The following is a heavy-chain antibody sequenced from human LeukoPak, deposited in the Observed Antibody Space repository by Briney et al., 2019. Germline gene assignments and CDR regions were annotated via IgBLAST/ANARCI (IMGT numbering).Heavy chain of an antibody. CDR1: GGSISSHY. V-gene: IGHV4-59*11. J-gene: IGHJ6*03. D-gene: IGHD3-10*01. CDR2: IYYSGST. Sequence: SETLSLTCTVSGGSISSHYWSWIRQPPGKGLEWIGYIYYSGSTNYNPSLKSRVTISVDTSKNQFSLKLSSVTAADTAVYYCARDSRAYYYYYMDVWGKGTTVTVSS. CDR3: ARDSRAYYYYYMDV.